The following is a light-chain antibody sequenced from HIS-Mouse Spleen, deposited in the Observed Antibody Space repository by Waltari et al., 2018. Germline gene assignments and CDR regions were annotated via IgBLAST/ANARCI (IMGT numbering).Light chain of an antibody. CDR2: EGS. CDR3: CSYAGSSTFRV. Sequence: QSALTQPASVSGSPGQSITISCTGTSSDVWGYNLVPWYQQHPGKAPKLMIYEGSKRPSGVSNRFSGSKSGNTASLTISGLQAEDEADYYCCSYAGSSTFRVFGGGTKLTVL. V-gene: IGLV2-23*03. J-gene: IGLJ2*01. CDR1: SSDVWGYNL.